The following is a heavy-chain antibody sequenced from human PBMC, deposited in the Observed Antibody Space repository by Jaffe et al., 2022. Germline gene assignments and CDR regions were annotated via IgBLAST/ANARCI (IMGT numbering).Heavy chain of an antibody. CDR2: ISGSGGST. Sequence: EVQLLESGGGLVQPGGSLRLSCAASGFTFSSYAMSWVRQAPGKGLEWVSAISGSGGSTYYADSVKGRFTISRDNSKNTLYLQMNSLRAEDTAVYYCAKDMSTLMTIWGSYRPPNYWGQGTLVTVSS. CDR3: AKDMSTLMTIWGSYRPPNY. CDR1: GFTFSSYA. V-gene: IGHV3-23*01. D-gene: IGHD3-16*02. J-gene: IGHJ4*02.